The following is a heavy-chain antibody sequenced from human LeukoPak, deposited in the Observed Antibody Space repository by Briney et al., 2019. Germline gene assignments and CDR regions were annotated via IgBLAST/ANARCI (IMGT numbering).Heavy chain of an antibody. V-gene: IGHV3-11*04. CDR1: GFTFSDYY. D-gene: IGHD3-10*01. Sequence: PGGSLRLSCAASGFTFSDYYMSWIRQAPGKGLEWVSYISSSGSTIYYADHVKGRFTISRDNAKNSLYLQMNSLRAEDTAVYYCARDDTMVRGVSDYWGQGTLVTVSS. J-gene: IGHJ4*02. CDR2: ISSSGSTI. CDR3: ARDDTMVRGVSDY.